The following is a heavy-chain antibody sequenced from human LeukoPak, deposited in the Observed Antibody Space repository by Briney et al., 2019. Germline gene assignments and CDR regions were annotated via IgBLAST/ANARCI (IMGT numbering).Heavy chain of an antibody. CDR2: ISSSTSTI. Sequence: GGSLRLSCAASRFSFTTYGMNWVRQAPGKGLEWVSYISSSTSTIYYGDSVKGRFTISRDNSKNTLYLQMDSLRAEDTAVYYCARDPGVRWLVGFDYWGQGTLVTVSS. CDR3: ARDPGVRWLVGFDY. J-gene: IGHJ4*02. CDR1: RFSFTTYG. D-gene: IGHD6-19*01. V-gene: IGHV3-48*01.